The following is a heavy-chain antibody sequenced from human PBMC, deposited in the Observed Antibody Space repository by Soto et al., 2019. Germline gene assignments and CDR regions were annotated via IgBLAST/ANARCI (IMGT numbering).Heavy chain of an antibody. Sequence: PSGTLSLTCAVSSGSISSNNWWSWVRQPPGKGLEWIGEIYHSGSTNYNPSLKSRVTISVDKSKNQFSLKLSSVTAADTAVYYCARVNSSGWWDRYYFDYWGQGTLVTVSS. CDR2: IYHSGST. D-gene: IGHD6-19*01. CDR3: ARVNSSGWWDRYYFDY. V-gene: IGHV4-4*02. CDR1: SGSISSNNW. J-gene: IGHJ4*02.